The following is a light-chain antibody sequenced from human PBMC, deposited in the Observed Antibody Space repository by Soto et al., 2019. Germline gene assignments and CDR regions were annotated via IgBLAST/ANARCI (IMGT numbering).Light chain of an antibody. Sequence: QSALTQPASVSGSPGQSITISCTGTSSDVGGYNYVSWYQQHPGKAPKLMIYDVSNRPSGVSNRFSGSKSGNTASLTISGLQAEDEADYYCSAYTSSSTLVVFGGGTKVTV. CDR3: SAYTSSSTLVV. CDR1: SSDVGGYNY. CDR2: DVS. V-gene: IGLV2-14*01. J-gene: IGLJ2*01.